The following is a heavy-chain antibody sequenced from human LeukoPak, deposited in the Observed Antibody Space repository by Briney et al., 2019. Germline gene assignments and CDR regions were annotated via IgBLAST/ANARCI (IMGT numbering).Heavy chain of an antibody. CDR3: ARGYYYDSSGHDPNFDY. V-gene: IGHV3-48*03. CDR1: GFTFSSYE. D-gene: IGHD3-22*01. J-gene: IGHJ4*02. CDR2: ISSSGSTI. Sequence: GGSLRLSCAASGFTFSSYEMSWVRQAPGKGLEWVSYISSSGSTIYYADSVKGRFTISRDNAKNSLYLQMNSLRAEDTAVYYCARGYYYDSSGHDPNFDYWGQGTLVTVSS.